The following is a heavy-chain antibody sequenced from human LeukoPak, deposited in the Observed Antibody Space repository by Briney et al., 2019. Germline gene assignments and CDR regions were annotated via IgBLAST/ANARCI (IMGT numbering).Heavy chain of an antibody. Sequence: GGSLRLSCAASGFTLSSYDMHWVRQATGKGLEWVSAIGTAGDTYYPGYVKGRFTITRENAKNSLYLQMNSLRAGDTAVYYCARTNGEHEGLDVWGQGTTVTVSS. D-gene: IGHD4-17*01. J-gene: IGHJ6*02. CDR2: IGTAGDT. CDR1: GFTLSSYD. V-gene: IGHV3-13*01. CDR3: ARTNGEHEGLDV.